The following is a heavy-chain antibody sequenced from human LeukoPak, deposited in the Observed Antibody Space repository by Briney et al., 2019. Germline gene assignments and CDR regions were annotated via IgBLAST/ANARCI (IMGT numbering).Heavy chain of an antibody. CDR1: GFTFTTYW. CDR3: ARDAVDTANAV. D-gene: IGHD5-18*01. Sequence: SGGSLRLSCAASGFTFTTYWMHWVRQAPGKGLVWVSHINSDGRITSYADSVKGRFTISRDNAKNTLYLHMNSLRAEDTAVYYCARDAVDTANAVWGQGTTVTVSS. J-gene: IGHJ6*02. CDR2: INSDGRIT. V-gene: IGHV3-74*01.